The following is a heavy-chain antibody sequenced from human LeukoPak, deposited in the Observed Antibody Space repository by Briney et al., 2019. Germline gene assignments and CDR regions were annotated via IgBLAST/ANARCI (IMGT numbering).Heavy chain of an antibody. V-gene: IGHV1-69*05. J-gene: IGHJ4*02. D-gene: IGHD5-24*01. CDR2: IIPIFGTA. Sequence: ASVKVSCKASGGTFSSYAISWVRQAPGQGLEWMGGIIPIFGTANYAQKFQGRVTITTDESTSTAYMELSSLRSEDTAVYYCAREEVEMATTRSLASPALDYWGQGTLVTVSS. CDR3: AREEVEMATTRSLASPALDY. CDR1: GGTFSSYA.